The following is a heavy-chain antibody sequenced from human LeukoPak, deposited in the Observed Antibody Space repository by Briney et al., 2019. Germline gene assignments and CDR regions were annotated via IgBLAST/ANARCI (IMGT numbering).Heavy chain of an antibody. V-gene: IGHV3-23*01. J-gene: IGHJ6*02. CDR2: IRGSGGST. CDR1: GFTFSSYA. D-gene: IGHD6-19*01. Sequence: GGSLRLSCAASGFTFSSYAMSWVRQAPGKGLEWVSAIRGSGGSTYYADSVKGRFTIPRDNSKNTLYLQMNGLRAEHTAVYYCAKAWYSSGWYGMDVWGQGTTVTVSS. CDR3: AKAWYSSGWYGMDV.